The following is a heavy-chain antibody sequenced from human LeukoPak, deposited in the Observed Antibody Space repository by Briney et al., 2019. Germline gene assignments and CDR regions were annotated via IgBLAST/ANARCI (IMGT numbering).Heavy chain of an antibody. D-gene: IGHD6-19*01. CDR2: IYHSGST. J-gene: IGHJ4*02. Sequence: PSGTLSFTCGVSGGSISSSNWWSWVRQPPGKGLEWIGEIYHSGSTNYNPSLKSRLTISVDTSKNQFSLKLSSVTAADTAVYYCARRRGNTSGFQGYYFDYWGQGTLVTVSS. CDR3: ARRRGNTSGFQGYYFDY. V-gene: IGHV4-4*02. CDR1: GGSISSSNW.